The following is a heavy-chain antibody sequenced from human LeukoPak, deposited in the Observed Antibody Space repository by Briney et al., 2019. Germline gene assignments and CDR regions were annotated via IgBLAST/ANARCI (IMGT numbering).Heavy chain of an antibody. CDR2: IYHDGST. D-gene: IGHD2-15*01. CDR1: GDSISKYY. J-gene: IGHJ5*02. CDR3: ARRAHVGEPAA. V-gene: IGHV4-38-2*02. Sequence: SETLSLTCTVSGDSISKYYWAWIRQPPGKGLEWIGSIYHDGSTYSNPSLEGRVTISVDTSKNQFSLKLTSVTAADTAMYHCARRAHVGEPAAWGQGTLVTVSS.